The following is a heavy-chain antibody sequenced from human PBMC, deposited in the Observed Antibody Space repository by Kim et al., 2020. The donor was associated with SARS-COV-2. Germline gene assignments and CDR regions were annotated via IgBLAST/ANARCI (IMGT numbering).Heavy chain of an antibody. V-gene: IGHV4-31*02. D-gene: IGHD3-22*01. J-gene: IGHJ4*02. CDR3: ARARITMIVVVTLFDY. Sequence: PSLQSRVSISVDTSKNQFSLKLSSVTAADTAVYYCARARITMIVVVTLFDYWGQGTLVTVSS.